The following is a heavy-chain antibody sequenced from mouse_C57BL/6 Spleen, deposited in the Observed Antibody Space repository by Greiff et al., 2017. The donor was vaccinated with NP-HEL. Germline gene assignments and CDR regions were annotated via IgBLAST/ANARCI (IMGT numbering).Heavy chain of an antibody. CDR3: ARGDYYGSSPSFAY. CDR2: IDPSDSET. Sequence: VQLQQPGAELVRPGSSVKLSCKASGYTFTSYWMHWVKQRPIQGLEWIGNIDPSDSETHYNQKFKDKATLTVDKSSSTAYMQLSSLTSEDSAVYYCARGDYYGSSPSFAYWGQGTLVTVSA. CDR1: GYTFTSYW. D-gene: IGHD1-1*01. J-gene: IGHJ3*01. V-gene: IGHV1-52*01.